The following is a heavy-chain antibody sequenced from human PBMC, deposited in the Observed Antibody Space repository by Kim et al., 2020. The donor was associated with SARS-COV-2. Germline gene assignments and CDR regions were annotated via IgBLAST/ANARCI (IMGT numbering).Heavy chain of an antibody. D-gene: IGHD3-3*01. CDR1: GASFSSSSYY. Sequence: SETLSLTCLVSGASFSSSSYYWGWVRQSPGRGPEGIGSIYSGGTNYYQSSLESLVTISFKKSKNEVSLKLTSVTAADTSVYYCARASQNYDFVHDGFDI. CDR2: IYSGGTN. J-gene: IGHJ3*02. CDR3: ARASQNYDFVHDGFDI. V-gene: IGHV4-39*01.